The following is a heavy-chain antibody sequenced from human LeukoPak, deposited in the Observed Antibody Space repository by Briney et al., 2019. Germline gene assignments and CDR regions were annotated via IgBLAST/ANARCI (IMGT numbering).Heavy chain of an antibody. CDR1: GFTVSSNY. CDR3: ASAKNYYYYMDV. V-gene: IGHV3-53*01. J-gene: IGHJ6*03. Sequence: GGSLRLSCAASGFTVSSNYMSWVRQAPGKGLEWVSVIYTGGSTYYADSVKGRFTISRGNSKNTLYLQMNSLRAEDTAVYYCASAKNYYYYMDVWGKGTTVTVSS. CDR2: IYTGGST.